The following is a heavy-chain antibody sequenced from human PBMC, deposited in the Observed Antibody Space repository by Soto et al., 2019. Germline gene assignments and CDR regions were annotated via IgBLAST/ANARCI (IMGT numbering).Heavy chain of an antibody. CDR2: IYWVDDK. CDR3: AQLYWTASDTRYYFDF. D-gene: IGHD2-8*02. V-gene: IGHV2-5*02. CDR1: GFSFTTDGMG. J-gene: IGHJ4*02. Sequence: QITLKQSGPTLVKPTPTLTLTCTFSGFSFTTDGMGVGWIRQPPGKALEWLALIYWVDDKRYSPSLKSRLTSPKDAARNQVVRTSPDMAPADTATSCWAQLYWTASDTRYYFDFWGQGTLVTVSS.